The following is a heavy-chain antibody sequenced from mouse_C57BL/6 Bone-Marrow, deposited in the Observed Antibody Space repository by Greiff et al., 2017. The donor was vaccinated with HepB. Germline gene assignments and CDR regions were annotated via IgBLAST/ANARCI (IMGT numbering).Heavy chain of an antibody. CDR1: GFTFSSYG. V-gene: IGHV5-6*02. Sequence: EVMLVESGGDLVKPGGSLKLSCAASGFTFSSYGMSWVRQTPDKRLEWVATISSGGSYTYYPDSVKGRFTIYRDNAKNTLYLQMSSLKSEDTAMYYCARRLRSYYAMDYWGQGTSVTVSS. J-gene: IGHJ4*01. CDR2: ISSGGSYT. D-gene: IGHD2-12*01. CDR3: ARRLRSYYAMDY.